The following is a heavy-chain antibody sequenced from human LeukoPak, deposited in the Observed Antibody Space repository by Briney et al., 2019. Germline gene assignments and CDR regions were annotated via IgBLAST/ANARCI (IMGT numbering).Heavy chain of an antibody. Sequence: SETLSLTCAVYGGSFSGYYWSWIRQPPGKGLEWIGEINHSGSTNYNPSLKSRVTISVETSKNQFSLKLSSVTAADTAVYYCARRRVSLGHPSDPWGQGTLVTVSS. CDR2: INHSGST. V-gene: IGHV4-34*01. CDR3: ARRRVSLGHPSDP. D-gene: IGHD2-21*01. J-gene: IGHJ5*02. CDR1: GGSFSGYY.